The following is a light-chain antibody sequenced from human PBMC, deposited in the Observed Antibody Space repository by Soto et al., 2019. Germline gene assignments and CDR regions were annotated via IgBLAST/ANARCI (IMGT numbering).Light chain of an antibody. Sequence: EIVMTQSPATLSVSQGERATLSCRASQSVSSNLAWYQQKPGQAPRLLIYDTSTRATGVPARFSGSGSGAEFTLTISSLQSEDFALYYCQQFNNWPLTFGGGTKVDIK. CDR3: QQFNNWPLT. V-gene: IGKV3-15*01. CDR1: QSVSSN. CDR2: DTS. J-gene: IGKJ4*01.